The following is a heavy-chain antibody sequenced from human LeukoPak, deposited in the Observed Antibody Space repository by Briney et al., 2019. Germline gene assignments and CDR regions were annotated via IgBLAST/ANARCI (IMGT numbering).Heavy chain of an antibody. CDR1: GGSFSGYY. Sequence: WETLSLTCAVYGGSFSGYYWSWIRQPPGKGLEWIGEINHSGSTNYNPSLKSRVTISVDTSKNQFSLKLSSVTAADTAVYYCAYSTVATRGYYWGQGTLVTVSS. CDR2: INHSGST. J-gene: IGHJ4*02. CDR3: AYSTVATRGYY. D-gene: IGHD4-23*01. V-gene: IGHV4-34*01.